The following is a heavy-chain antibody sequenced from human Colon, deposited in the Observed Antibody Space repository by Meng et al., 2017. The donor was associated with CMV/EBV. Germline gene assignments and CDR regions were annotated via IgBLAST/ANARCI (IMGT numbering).Heavy chain of an antibody. Sequence: GYIFTDFYLHGVRQVPGQGLEWMGWINPNGGGTDYAETFRGRVTLTRDTSINTAYLEVRRLTSDDTAVYYCARIKCGTTSCSQGLDPWGQGTLVTVSS. CDR2: INPNGGGT. V-gene: IGHV1-2*02. J-gene: IGHJ5*02. CDR1: GYIFTDFY. CDR3: ARIKCGTTSCSQGLDP. D-gene: IGHD2-2*01.